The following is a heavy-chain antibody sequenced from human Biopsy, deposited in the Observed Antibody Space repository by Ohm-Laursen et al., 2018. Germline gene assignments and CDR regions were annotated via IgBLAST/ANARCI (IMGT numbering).Heavy chain of an antibody. CDR3: TKDLIPAGTDV. CDR2: ISWDSGRI. Sequence: SLRLSCAASGFTVNDHAMHWVRQPPGEGLEWVSGISWDSGRIGYADSVKGRFTVSRDNAKKSLYLEMNSLRPEDTALYYCTKDLIPAGTDVWGQGTTVTVSS. D-gene: IGHD2-21*01. V-gene: IGHV3-9*01. CDR1: GFTVNDHA. J-gene: IGHJ6*02.